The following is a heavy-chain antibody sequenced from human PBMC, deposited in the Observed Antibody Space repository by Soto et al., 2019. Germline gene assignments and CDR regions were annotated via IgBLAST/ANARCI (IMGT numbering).Heavy chain of an antibody. V-gene: IGHV4-61*01. CDR2: IYYSGST. CDR3: ANTIGGNSLTFDY. Sequence: PAETLSLTCTVSGGSVSSGRYYWSWIRQPPGKGLEWIGYIYYSGSTNYNPSLKSRVTISVDTSKNQFSLKLSSVTAADTAVYYCANTIGGNSLTFDYWGQGTLVTVSS. CDR1: GGSVSSGRYY. D-gene: IGHD2-21*02. J-gene: IGHJ4*02.